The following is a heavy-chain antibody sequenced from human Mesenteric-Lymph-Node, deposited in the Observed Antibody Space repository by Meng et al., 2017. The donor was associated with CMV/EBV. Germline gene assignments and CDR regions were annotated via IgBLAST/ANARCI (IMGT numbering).Heavy chain of an antibody. Sequence: CKASGYHFTGYYMHWVRQAPGQGLEWMGRINPDSGGTNYAQKFQDRVTMTRDTSISTAYMELNRLKSDDTAVYYCARSPFLRTWFDPWGQGTLVTVSS. CDR1: GYHFTGYY. CDR3: ARSPFLRTWFDP. V-gene: IGHV1-2*06. D-gene: IGHD2/OR15-2a*01. CDR2: INPDSGGT. J-gene: IGHJ5*02.